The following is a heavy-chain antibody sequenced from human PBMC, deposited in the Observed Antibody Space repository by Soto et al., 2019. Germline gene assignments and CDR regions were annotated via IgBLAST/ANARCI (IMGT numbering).Heavy chain of an antibody. V-gene: IGHV3-33*01. CDR3: ARERIAAAGTAYFDY. Sequence: QVQLVESGGGVVQPGRSLRLSCAASGFTFSNYGMHWVRQAPGKGLEWVAVMWYDGSNKYYADSVKGRFTISRDTSKNTLYLQMNSLRAEDTAVYYCARERIAAAGTAYFDYWGLGNLVTVSS. D-gene: IGHD6-13*01. CDR2: MWYDGSNK. J-gene: IGHJ4*02. CDR1: GFTFSNYG.